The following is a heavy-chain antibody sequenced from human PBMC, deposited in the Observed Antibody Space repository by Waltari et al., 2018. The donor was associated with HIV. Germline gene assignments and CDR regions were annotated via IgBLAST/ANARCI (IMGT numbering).Heavy chain of an antibody. Sequence: QVQLVQSGAEVKKPGASVRVSCKAYGFTFTNYAIHWVRQDPGQRHEWMGWINAGNGNTKYSQMFQDRVTITRDTSASTGYMEVSSLRSEDTAVYYCAREENYYDSGGYFYYYYYGMDVWGQGTTVTVSS. V-gene: IGHV1-3*01. CDR3: AREENYYDSGGYFYYYYYGMDV. J-gene: IGHJ6*02. D-gene: IGHD3-22*01. CDR2: INAGNGNT. CDR1: GFTFTNYA.